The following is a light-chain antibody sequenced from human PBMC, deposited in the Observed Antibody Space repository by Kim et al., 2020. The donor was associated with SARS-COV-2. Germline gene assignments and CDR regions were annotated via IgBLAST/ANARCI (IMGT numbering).Light chain of an antibody. CDR1: QSISSW. Sequence: DIQMTQSPSTLSASVGDRVTITCRASQSISSWLAWYQQKPGKAPKLLIYKASSLESGVPSRFGGSESGTEFTLTISSLQPDDFATYYCQQYNSDPVTFGGGTKVDIK. V-gene: IGKV1-5*03. CDR2: KAS. CDR3: QQYNSDPVT. J-gene: IGKJ4*01.